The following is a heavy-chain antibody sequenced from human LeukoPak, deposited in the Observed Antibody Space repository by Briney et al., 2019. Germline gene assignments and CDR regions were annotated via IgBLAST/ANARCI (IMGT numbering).Heavy chain of an antibody. J-gene: IGHJ4*02. V-gene: IGHV3-7*01. D-gene: IGHD4-17*01. CDR1: GFTFSSYW. CDR3: ASAHYGDHFDY. Sequence: PGGSLRLSCAPSGFTFSSYWMSWVRQAPGKGLEWVANIKQDGSEKYYVDSVKGRFTISRDNAKNSLYLQMNSLRAEDTAVYYCASAHYGDHFDYWGQGTLVTVSS. CDR2: IKQDGSEK.